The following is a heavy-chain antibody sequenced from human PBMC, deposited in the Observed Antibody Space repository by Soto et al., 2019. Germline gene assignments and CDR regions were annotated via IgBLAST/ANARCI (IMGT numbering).Heavy chain of an antibody. CDR3: ARFNSYGNWFDP. D-gene: IGHD5-18*01. CDR2: ICYSGST. V-gene: IGHV4-30-4*01. CDR1: GGSINSGDYY. Sequence: QVQLQESGPGLVKSSQTLSLTCTVSGGSINSGDYYWSWIRQPPGKGLEWIGYICYSGSTYYKPSLKSRLTISVDTSKNQVSLKLSSVTAADTAVYYCARFNSYGNWFDPWGQGTLGTVSS. J-gene: IGHJ5*02.